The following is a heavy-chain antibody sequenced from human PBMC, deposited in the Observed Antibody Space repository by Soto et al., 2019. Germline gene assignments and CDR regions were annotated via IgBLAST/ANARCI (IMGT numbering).Heavy chain of an antibody. V-gene: IGHV1-24*01. CDR3: ATVGYRAYSYGDFDY. D-gene: IGHD5-18*01. CDR1: GYTLTELS. CDR2: FDPEDGET. Sequence: ASVKVSCKVSGYTLTELSMHWVRQAPGKGLGWMGGFDPEDGETIYAQKFQGRVTMTEDTSTDTAYMELSSLRSEDTAVYYCATVGYRAYSYGDFDYWGQGTLVTVSS. J-gene: IGHJ4*02.